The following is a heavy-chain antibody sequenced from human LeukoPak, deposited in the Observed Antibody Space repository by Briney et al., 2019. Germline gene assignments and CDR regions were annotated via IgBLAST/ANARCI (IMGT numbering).Heavy chain of an antibody. CDR1: GGSFSGYY. CDR2: INHSVST. CDR3: ARGKPHCSGGSCYSRPPRRGYFEY. V-gene: IGHV4-34*01. Sequence: SETLSLTCAVSGGSFSGYYWSWIRQPPGKGLEWIGEINHSVSTNYNPSLKSRVTISVDTSKNQFSLKLSSVTAADTAVYYCARGKPHCSGGSCYSRPPRRGYFEYWGQGTLVTVSS. J-gene: IGHJ4*02. D-gene: IGHD2-15*01.